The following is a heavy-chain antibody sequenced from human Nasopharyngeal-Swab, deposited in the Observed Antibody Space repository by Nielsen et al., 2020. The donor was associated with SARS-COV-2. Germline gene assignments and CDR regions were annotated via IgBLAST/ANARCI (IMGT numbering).Heavy chain of an antibody. V-gene: IGHV4-31*03. CDR3: ARGLLRYYDSGSSPTPPDY. Sequence: LRLSCTVSGGSISSGGYYWSWIRQHPGKGLEWIGYIYYSGSTYHNPSLKSRVTISVDTSKNQFSLKLSSVTAADTAVYYCARGLLRYYDSGSSPTPPDYWGQGTLVTVSS. CDR1: GGSISSGGYY. D-gene: IGHD3-10*01. CDR2: IYYSGST. J-gene: IGHJ4*02.